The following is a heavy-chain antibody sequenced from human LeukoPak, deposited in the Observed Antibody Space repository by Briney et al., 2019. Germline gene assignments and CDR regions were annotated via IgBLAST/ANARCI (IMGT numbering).Heavy chain of an antibody. Sequence: GGSLRLSCAASGLTFSTYAMRWIRQAPGKGLEWVSSIGGGGTTSYADSVKGRFSISRDLSKITVYLQMNSLRAEDTAVYYCAQDRGARYPFGMDVWGQGTTVTVSS. CDR3: AQDRGARYPFGMDV. D-gene: IGHD2-2*01. CDR1: GLTFSTYA. CDR2: IGGGGTT. J-gene: IGHJ6*02. V-gene: IGHV3-23*01.